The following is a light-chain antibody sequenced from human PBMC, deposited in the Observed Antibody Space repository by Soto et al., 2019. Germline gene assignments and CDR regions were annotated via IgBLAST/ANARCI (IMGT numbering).Light chain of an antibody. V-gene: IGLV1-44*01. J-gene: IGLJ1*01. CDR2: SNN. CDR3: CSYAGSYTFV. CDR1: TSNIGTNT. Sequence: QSVLTQPPSASGTPGQTVTISCSGSTSNIGTNTLNWYQQVPGTAPKLLIYSNNRRPSGVPDRFSGSKSGTSASLAISGLQSEDEADYYCCSYAGSYTFVFGTGTKVTVL.